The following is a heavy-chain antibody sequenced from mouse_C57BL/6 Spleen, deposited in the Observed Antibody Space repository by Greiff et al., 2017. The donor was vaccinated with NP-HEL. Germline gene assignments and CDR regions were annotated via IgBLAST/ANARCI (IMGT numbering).Heavy chain of an antibody. CDR2: ISSGSSTI. D-gene: IGHD2-2*01. V-gene: IGHV5-17*01. J-gene: IGHJ2*01. CDR3: ARGENGYYFDY. Sequence: EVKLVESGGGLVKPGGSLKLSCAASGFTFSDYGMHWVRQAPEKGLEWVAYISSGSSTIYYADTVKGRFTISRDNAKNTLFLQMTSLRSEDTAMYYCARGENGYYFDYWGQGTTLTVSS. CDR1: GFTFSDYG.